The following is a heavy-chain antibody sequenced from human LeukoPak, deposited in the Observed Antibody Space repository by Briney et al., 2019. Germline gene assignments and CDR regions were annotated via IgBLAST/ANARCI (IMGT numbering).Heavy chain of an antibody. V-gene: IGHV3-7*01. Sequence: GGSLRLSCAASGFTFSSYWMSWVRQAPGKGLEWVANIKQDGSEKYYVDSVKGRLTISRDNAKNSLYLQMNSLRAEDTAMYFCVRDVGAVRGEVYFDYWGQGTLVTVSS. CDR1: GFTFSSYW. J-gene: IGHJ4*02. D-gene: IGHD3-10*01. CDR3: VRDVGAVRGEVYFDY. CDR2: IKQDGSEK.